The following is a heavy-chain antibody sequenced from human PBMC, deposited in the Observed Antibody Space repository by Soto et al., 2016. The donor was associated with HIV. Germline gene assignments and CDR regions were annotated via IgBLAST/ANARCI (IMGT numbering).Heavy chain of an antibody. CDR2: INHSGST. V-gene: IGHV4-34*01. Sequence: QVQLQQWGAGLLKPSETLSLNCAVYGGTFSGYYWSWIRQPPGKGLEWIGEINHSGSTDYNPSLESRVTISVDTSKNQFSLKLTSVTAADTAVYYCSRTVRTVVGSHFHFHMDVWGQRDHGHRLL. J-gene: IGHJ6*03. CDR3: SRTVRTVVGSHFHFHMDV. CDR1: GGTFSGYY. D-gene: IGHD6-19*01.